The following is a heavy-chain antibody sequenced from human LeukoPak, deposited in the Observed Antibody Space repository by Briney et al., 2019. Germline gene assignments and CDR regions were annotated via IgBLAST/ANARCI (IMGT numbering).Heavy chain of an antibody. CDR2: INHSGST. J-gene: IGHJ6*03. CDR1: GGFFSGYY. Sequence: SETLSLTCAVYGGFFSGYYWSWIRQPPGKGLEWIGEINHSGSTNYNPSLKSRVTISVDTSKNQFSLKLSSVTAADTAVYYCARGQVEVQRGGGGDYYYMDVWGKGTTVTVSS. CDR3: ARGQVEVQRGGGGDYYYMDV. D-gene: IGHD2-21*01. V-gene: IGHV4-34*01.